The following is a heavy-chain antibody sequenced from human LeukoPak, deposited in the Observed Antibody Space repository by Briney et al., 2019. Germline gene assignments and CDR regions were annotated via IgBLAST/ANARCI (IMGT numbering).Heavy chain of an antibody. V-gene: IGHV4-59*01. Sequence: SETLSLTCTVSGGSISSYYWSWIRQPPGKGLEWIGYIYYSGSTNYNPSLKSRVTISVDTSKNQFSLKLSSVTAADTAVYYCAREKIAAAGPTLYYYGMDGWGQGTTVTVSS. CDR2: IYYSGST. J-gene: IGHJ6*02. CDR3: AREKIAAAGPTLYYYGMDG. D-gene: IGHD6-13*01. CDR1: GGSISSYY.